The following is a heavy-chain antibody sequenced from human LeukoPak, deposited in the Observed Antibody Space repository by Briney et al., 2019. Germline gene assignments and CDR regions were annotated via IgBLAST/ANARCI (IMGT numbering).Heavy chain of an antibody. CDR2: ISYDGSKK. CDR1: GFTFSTYG. J-gene: IGHJ3*01. V-gene: IGHV3-30*18. CDR3: ANLMGDSRGYYQKDAFDV. Sequence: PGGSLRLSCAASGFTFSTYGMYWVRQAPGKGLEWVAVISYDGSKKYYADSVKGRFTISRDNSKNTLYLQMNSLRAEDTAVYYCANLMGDSRGYYQKDAFDVWGQGTMVTVSS. D-gene: IGHD3-22*01.